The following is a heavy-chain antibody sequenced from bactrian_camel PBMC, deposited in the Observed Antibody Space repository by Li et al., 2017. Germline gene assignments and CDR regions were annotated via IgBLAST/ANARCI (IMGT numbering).Heavy chain of an antibody. CDR3: ATGSSRGVPFRERGYPY. Sequence: HVQLVESGGGSVQAGESVRLSCAARTGTFRSACMGWIRQVSGKEREGVASIDSDGETTYADSVKGRFTISQDPTKNAVYLQMDSLTPEDTAMYYCATGSSRGVPFRERGYPYWGQGTQVTVS. V-gene: IGHV3S9*01. D-gene: IGHD3*01. CDR2: IDSDGET. J-gene: IGHJ4*01. CDR1: TGTFRSAC.